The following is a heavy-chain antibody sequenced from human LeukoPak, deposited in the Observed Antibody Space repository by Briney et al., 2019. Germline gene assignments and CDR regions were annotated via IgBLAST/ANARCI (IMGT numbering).Heavy chain of an antibody. CDR1: GGTFSSYA. CDR2: IIPILGIA. V-gene: IGHV1-69*04. Sequence: ASVKVSCKASGGTFSSYAISWVRQAPGQGLEWMGRIIPILGIANYAQKFQGRVTITADKSTSTAYMELSSLRSEDTAVYYCARDPDGYCSGGSCPAFDYWGQGTLVTVSS. D-gene: IGHD2-15*01. CDR3: ARDPDGYCSGGSCPAFDY. J-gene: IGHJ4*02.